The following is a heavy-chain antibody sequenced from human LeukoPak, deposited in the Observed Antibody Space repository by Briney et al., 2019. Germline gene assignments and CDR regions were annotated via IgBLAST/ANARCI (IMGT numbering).Heavy chain of an antibody. V-gene: IGHV3-48*03. D-gene: IGHD3-22*01. Sequence: PGGSLRLSCEGPGFTFSSFEMHWVRQAPGEGLEWLSYIVYGGRTIHYADSVKGRFTISRDDARNSLYLQMNSLRAEDTAVYYCAREDSRDALDIWGHGTMVTVSS. CDR3: AREDSRDALDI. CDR2: IVYGGRTI. J-gene: IGHJ3*02. CDR1: GFTFSSFE.